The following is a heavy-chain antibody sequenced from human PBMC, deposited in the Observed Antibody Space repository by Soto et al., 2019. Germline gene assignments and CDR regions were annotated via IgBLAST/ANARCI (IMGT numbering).Heavy chain of an antibody. V-gene: IGHV1-24*01. D-gene: IGHD2-21*01. CDR2: FDPEDGET. J-gene: IGHJ6*03. Sequence: ASVKVSCKVSGYTLTELSMHWVRQAPGKGLEWMGGFDPEDGETIYAQKFQGRVTMTEDTPTDTAYMELSSLRSEDTAVYYCAKSLLFVDHAYMDVWGKGTTVTVSS. CDR3: AKSLLFVDHAYMDV. CDR1: GYTLTELS.